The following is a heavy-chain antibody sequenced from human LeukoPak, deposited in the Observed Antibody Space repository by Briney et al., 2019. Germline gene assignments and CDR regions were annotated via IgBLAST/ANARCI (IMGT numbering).Heavy chain of an antibody. Sequence: GGSLRFSCAASGFTVSSNYMSWVRQAPGKGLEWVSVIYSGGSTYYADSVKGRFTTSRDNSKNTLYLQMNSLRAEDTAVYYCASPSGSYSYGMDVWGQGTTVTVSS. V-gene: IGHV3-66*02. CDR1: GFTVSSNY. CDR3: ASPSGSYSYGMDV. D-gene: IGHD1-26*01. J-gene: IGHJ6*02. CDR2: IYSGGST.